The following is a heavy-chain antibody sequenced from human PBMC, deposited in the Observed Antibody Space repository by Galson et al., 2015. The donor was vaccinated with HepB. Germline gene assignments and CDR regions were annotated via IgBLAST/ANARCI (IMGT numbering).Heavy chain of an antibody. CDR3: ARWKEAVAAEIETNYYYGMDV. Sequence: ETLSLTCTVSGGSISSYYWSWIRQPPGKGLEWIGYIYYSGSTNYNPSLKSRVTISVDTSKNQFSLKLSSVTAADTAVYYCARWKEAVAAEIETNYYYGMDVWGQGTTVTVSS. D-gene: IGHD6-19*01. V-gene: IGHV4-59*08. CDR2: IYYSGST. J-gene: IGHJ6*02. CDR1: GGSISSYY.